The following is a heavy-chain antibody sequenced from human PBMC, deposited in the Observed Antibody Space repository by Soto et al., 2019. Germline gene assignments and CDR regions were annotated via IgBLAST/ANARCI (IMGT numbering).Heavy chain of an antibody. CDR3: TAEGWELLYYFDY. Sequence: GGSLRLSCAASGFTFSNAWMSWVRQAPGKGLEWVGRIKSKTDGGTTDYAAPVKGRFTISRDDSKNTLYLQMNSLKTEDTAVYYCTAEGWELLYYFDYWGQGTLVTVSS. V-gene: IGHV3-15*01. J-gene: IGHJ4*02. CDR2: IKSKTDGGTT. CDR1: GFTFSNAW. D-gene: IGHD1-26*01.